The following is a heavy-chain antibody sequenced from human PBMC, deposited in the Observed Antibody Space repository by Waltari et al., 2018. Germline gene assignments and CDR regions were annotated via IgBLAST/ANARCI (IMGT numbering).Heavy chain of an antibody. CDR2: IYTSGST. V-gene: IGHV4-4*09. CDR3: ARSYYDYVWGTQPNWFDP. J-gene: IGHJ5*02. CDR1: GGSISRYY. D-gene: IGHD3-16*01. Sequence: QVQLQESGPGLVKPSETLSLTCPVSGGSISRYYWSWIRQPPGQGLEWIGYIYTSGSTNYNPSLKSRVTISVDTSKNQFSLKLSSVTAADTAVYYCARSYYDYVWGTQPNWFDPWGQGTLVTVSS.